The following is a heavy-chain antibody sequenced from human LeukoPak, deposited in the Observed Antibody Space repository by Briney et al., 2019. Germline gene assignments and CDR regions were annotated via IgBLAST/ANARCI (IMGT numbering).Heavy chain of an antibody. CDR3: AKVGASEAT. V-gene: IGHV3-23*01. CDR1: GFTFSSYA. CDR2: ISNSGSST. J-gene: IGHJ3*01. Sequence: GGSLRLSCIASGFTFSSYAMIWVRQAPGKGLEWVSAISNSGSSTYYADSVKGRFTISRDNSRNTLYLQMNSLRAEDTAVYYCAKVGASEATWGQGTMVTVSS. D-gene: IGHD3-3*01.